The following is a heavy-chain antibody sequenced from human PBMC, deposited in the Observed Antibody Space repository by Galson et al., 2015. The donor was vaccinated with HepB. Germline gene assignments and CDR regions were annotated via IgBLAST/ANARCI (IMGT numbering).Heavy chain of an antibody. CDR1: GYTFTSYA. Sequence: SVKVSCKASGYTFTSYAMHWVRQAPEQRLEWMGWINAGNGNTKYSQKFQGRVTITRDTSASTSYMELSSLRSEDTAVYYCARDAFRGDYDYWGQGTLVTVSS. J-gene: IGHJ4*02. V-gene: IGHV1-3*01. CDR3: ARDAFRGDYDY. D-gene: IGHD4-17*01. CDR2: INAGNGNT.